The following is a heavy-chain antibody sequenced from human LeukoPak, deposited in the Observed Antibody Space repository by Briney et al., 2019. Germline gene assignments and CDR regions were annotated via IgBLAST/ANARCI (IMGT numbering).Heavy chain of an antibody. Sequence: GESLKISCKGSGYSFTNYWIAWVRQMPGKGLEWMGIIYPGDSDTRHSPSFKGHVIISADKSISTAYLHWSSLEASDTAMYYCARQSYDILTGYSEGAFDYWGQGALVTVSS. J-gene: IGHJ4*02. CDR3: ARQSYDILTGYSEGAFDY. CDR2: IYPGDSDT. D-gene: IGHD3-9*01. V-gene: IGHV5-51*01. CDR1: GYSFTNYW.